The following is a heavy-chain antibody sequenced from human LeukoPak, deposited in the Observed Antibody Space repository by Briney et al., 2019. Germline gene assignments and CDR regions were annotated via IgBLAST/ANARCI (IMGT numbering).Heavy chain of an antibody. D-gene: IGHD3-22*01. Sequence: EASVSVSCKASAGTFTIYAISLVRHGPAQGHEWMGGIIPIFGTANYAQKFQGRVTITADESTSTAYLELSSLRSEDTAVYFCARPHHDSSGYCYDYWGQGTLVTVSS. CDR2: IIPIFGTA. CDR3: ARPHHDSSGYCYDY. J-gene: IGHJ4*02. CDR1: AGTFTIYA. V-gene: IGHV1-69*13.